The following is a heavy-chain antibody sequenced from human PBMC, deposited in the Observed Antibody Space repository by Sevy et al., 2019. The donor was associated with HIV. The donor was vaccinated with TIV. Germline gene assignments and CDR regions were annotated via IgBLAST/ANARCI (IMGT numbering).Heavy chain of an antibody. Sequence: ASVKVSCKVSGYTLTQLSMRWVRQAPGKGLEWMGSFDPEDGETLYAQKFQGRVTMTEDTSTNTAYMELSSLRSEDTAVYYCATTKDYYDSSSSPFDYWGQGTLVTVSS. V-gene: IGHV1-24*01. CDR3: ATTKDYYDSSSSPFDY. J-gene: IGHJ4*02. D-gene: IGHD3-22*01. CDR1: GYTLTQLS. CDR2: FDPEDGET.